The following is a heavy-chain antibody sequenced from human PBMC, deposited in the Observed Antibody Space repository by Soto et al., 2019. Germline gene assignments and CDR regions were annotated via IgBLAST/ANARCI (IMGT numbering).Heavy chain of an antibody. V-gene: IGHV1-18*01. CDR2: ISAYNGNT. D-gene: IGHD6-13*01. J-gene: IGHJ4*02. CDR1: GYTFTSYG. Sequence: QVKLVQSGAEVKKPGASVKVSCKAFGYTFTSYGISWVRQAPGQGLEWMGWISAYNGNTNYAQKLQDRVTMTTDTSTNTAYMELRSLRSDDTAVYYCARTTHPLSVAAAGAFDYWGQGTLVTVSS. CDR3: ARTTHPLSVAAAGAFDY.